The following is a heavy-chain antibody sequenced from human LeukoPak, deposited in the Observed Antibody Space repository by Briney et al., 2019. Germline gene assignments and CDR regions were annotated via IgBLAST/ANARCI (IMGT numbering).Heavy chain of an antibody. CDR2: IIPIFGTA. J-gene: IGHJ6*02. CDR3: AREHIVVVTAIQGYYYYGMDV. D-gene: IGHD2-21*02. CDR1: GGTFSSYA. Sequence: SVTVSCTASGGTFSSYAISWVRQAPGQGLEWMGGIIPIFGTANYAQKFQGRVTITADESTSTAYMELSSLRSEDTAVYYCAREHIVVVTAIQGYYYYGMDVWGQGTTVTVSS. V-gene: IGHV1-69*13.